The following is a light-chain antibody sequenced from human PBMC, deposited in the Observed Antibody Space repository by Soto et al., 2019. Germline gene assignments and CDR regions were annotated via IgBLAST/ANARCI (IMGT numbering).Light chain of an antibody. J-gene: IGKJ4*01. CDR3: QHYYSYSLT. Sequence: AIRMTQSPSSLSASTGERVTITCRASQGISSYLAWYQQKPGKAPKLLIYAASTLQSGVPSRFSGSGSATDFTLTISCLQSEDFATYYCQHYYSYSLTFGGGTKVEIK. V-gene: IGKV1-8*01. CDR1: QGISSY. CDR2: AAS.